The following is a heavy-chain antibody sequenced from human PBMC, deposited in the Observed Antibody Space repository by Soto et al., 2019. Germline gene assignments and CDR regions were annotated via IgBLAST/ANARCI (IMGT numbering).Heavy chain of an antibody. J-gene: IGHJ3*02. Sequence: ASVKVSCKASGYTFTSYAMHWVRQAPGQRLEWMGWINPNSGVTNYAQKFQGWFTITRDTSISTAYMELSRLRSDDTAVYYCARERSSGRAFDIWGQGTMVTVSS. CDR2: INPNSGVT. D-gene: IGHD3-22*01. CDR1: GYTFTSYA. V-gene: IGHV1-2*04. CDR3: ARERSSGRAFDI.